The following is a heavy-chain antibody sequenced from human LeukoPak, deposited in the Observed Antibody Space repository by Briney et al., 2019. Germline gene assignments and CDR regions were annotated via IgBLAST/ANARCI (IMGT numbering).Heavy chain of an antibody. D-gene: IGHD1-1*01. CDR3: ARVNINNWHSCDY. CDR1: GGSISSNNW. Sequence: PSATLSLTCAVSGGSISSNNWWGWVRQPPGTGLEWIGEIYHSGSPNYNPSLKSRVTISVDKSRNHFSLNLSSVTAADTAVYYCARVNINNWHSCDYWGQGTLVTVSS. J-gene: IGHJ4*02. CDR2: IYHSGSP. V-gene: IGHV4-4*02.